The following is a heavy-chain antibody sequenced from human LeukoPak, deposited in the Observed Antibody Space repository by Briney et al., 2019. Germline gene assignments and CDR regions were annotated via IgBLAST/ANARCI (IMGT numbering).Heavy chain of an antibody. D-gene: IGHD6-13*01. J-gene: IGHJ6*03. CDR3: ARPGYENYYYMDV. V-gene: IGHV3-30*04. CDR1: GFTFSSYA. CDR2: ISYDGSNK. Sequence: GGSLRLSCAASGFTFSSYAMHWVRQAPGKGLEWVAVISYDGSNKYYADSVKGRFTISRDNSKNTLYLQMNSLRAEDTAVYYCARPGYENYYYMDVWGKGTTVTVSS.